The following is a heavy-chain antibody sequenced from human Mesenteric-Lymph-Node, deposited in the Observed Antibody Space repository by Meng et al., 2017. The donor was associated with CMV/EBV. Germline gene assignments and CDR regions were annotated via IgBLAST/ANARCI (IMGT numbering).Heavy chain of an antibody. V-gene: IGHV1-18*04. CDR1: GTAFTRCG. J-gene: IGHJ4*02. Sequence: CKASGTAFTRCGSSWGRRAPGKGLEWMGWDRAYKGNTNYAKKLRGRVTLTTNQSTSTAYMELRSLRSDDTAVYYCARDLSRNLNFDYWGQGTLVTVSS. CDR3: ARDLSRNLNFDY. D-gene: IGHD6-13*01. CDR2: DRAYKGNT.